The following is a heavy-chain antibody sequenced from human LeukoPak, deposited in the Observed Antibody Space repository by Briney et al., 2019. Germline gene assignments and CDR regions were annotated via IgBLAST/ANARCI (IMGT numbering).Heavy chain of an antibody. D-gene: IGHD2-15*01. CDR3: ASGYCSGGSCYSSYRYFDY. V-gene: IGHV1-69*13. Sequence: SVKVSCKASGGTLSSYAISWARQAPGQGLEWMGGIIPIFGTANYAQKFQGRVTITADESTSTAYMELSSLRSEDTAVYYCASGYCSGGSCYSSYRYFDYWGQGTLVTVSS. J-gene: IGHJ4*02. CDR1: GGTLSSYA. CDR2: IIPIFGTA.